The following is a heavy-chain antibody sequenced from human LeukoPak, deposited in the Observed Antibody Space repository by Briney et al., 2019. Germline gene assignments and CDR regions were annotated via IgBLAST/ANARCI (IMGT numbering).Heavy chain of an antibody. D-gene: IGHD2-2*01. Sequence: PGGSLRLSCAASGFTFSGSAMHWVRQASGKGLEWVGRIRSKANSYATAYAASVKGRFTISRDDSKNTAYLQMNSLKTEDTAVYYCTFIYYCSSTSCYGREAFDIWGQGTMVTVSS. CDR3: TFIYYCSSTSCYGREAFDI. CDR1: GFTFSGSA. CDR2: IRSKANSYAT. J-gene: IGHJ3*02. V-gene: IGHV3-73*01.